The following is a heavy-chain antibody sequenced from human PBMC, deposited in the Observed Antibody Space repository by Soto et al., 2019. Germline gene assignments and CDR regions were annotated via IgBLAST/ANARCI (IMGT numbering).Heavy chain of an antibody. CDR1: GGSISSYY. CDR3: ARHYGDAFDI. J-gene: IGHJ3*02. V-gene: IGHV4-59*08. D-gene: IGHD4-17*01. Sequence: QVQLQESGPGLVKPSETLSLTCTVSGGSISSYYWSWVRQPPGKGLEWIVYIYYSGSTNYNPSLRSGGTISVDTSNNQFSLKRSSVDAADTAVYYCARHYGDAFDIWGQGTMVTVAS. CDR2: IYYSGST.